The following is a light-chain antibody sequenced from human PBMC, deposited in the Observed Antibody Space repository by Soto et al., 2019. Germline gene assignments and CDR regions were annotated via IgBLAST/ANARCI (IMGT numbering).Light chain of an antibody. V-gene: IGKV3-15*01. CDR1: QSVGSN. CDR3: QRYTNWLPDRT. J-gene: IGKJ1*01. CDR2: GAS. Sequence: EIVMTQSPATLSVSPGERATLSCRASQSVGSNLAWYQQKPGQAPRLLIYGASTRATGIRARFSRSGSGTEFTRTISSLQAQAVAIYFIQRYTNWLPDRTFGQGTNVEIK.